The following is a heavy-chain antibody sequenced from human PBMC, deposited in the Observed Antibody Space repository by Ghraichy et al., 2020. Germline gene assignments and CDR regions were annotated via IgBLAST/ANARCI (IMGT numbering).Heavy chain of an antibody. D-gene: IGHD6-13*01. Sequence: GGSLRLSCAASGFTFSSYGMDWVRQAPGKGLEWVAFIRHDGNNKYYADSVKGRFTISRDNFKNTLYLQMNSLRAEDTAVYYCAKAFTGYSSSWYPEYFQHWGQGTLVTVSS. CDR2: IRHDGNNK. CDR3: AKAFTGYSSSWYPEYFQH. V-gene: IGHV3-30*02. J-gene: IGHJ1*01. CDR1: GFTFSSYG.